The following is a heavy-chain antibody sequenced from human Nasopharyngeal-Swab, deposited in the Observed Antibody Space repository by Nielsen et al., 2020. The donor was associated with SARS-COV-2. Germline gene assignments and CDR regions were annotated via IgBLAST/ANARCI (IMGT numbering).Heavy chain of an antibody. V-gene: IGHV1-8*01. Sequence: WVRQAPGQGLEWMGWMNPNSGNTGYAQKFQGRVTMTRNTSISTAYMELSSLRSEDTAVYYCARATNLITMIVVVIPGRGPLDYWGQGTLVPSPQ. D-gene: IGHD3-22*01. J-gene: IGHJ4*02. CDR2: MNPNSGNT. CDR3: ARATNLITMIVVVIPGRGPLDY.